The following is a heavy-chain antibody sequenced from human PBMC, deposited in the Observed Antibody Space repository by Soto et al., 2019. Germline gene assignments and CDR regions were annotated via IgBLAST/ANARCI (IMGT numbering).Heavy chain of an antibody. Sequence: EVQLVESGGGLVKPGGPRRLPVAASGFTSSSYSMNWVRQAPGKGLEWVSSISSSSSYIYYADSVKGRFTISRDNAKNSLYLQMNSLRAEDTAVYYCAREVSKYSGYDFDYWGQGTLVTVSS. CDR2: ISSSSSYI. CDR1: GFTSSSYS. CDR3: AREVSKYSGYDFDY. J-gene: IGHJ4*02. V-gene: IGHV3-21*01. D-gene: IGHD5-12*01.